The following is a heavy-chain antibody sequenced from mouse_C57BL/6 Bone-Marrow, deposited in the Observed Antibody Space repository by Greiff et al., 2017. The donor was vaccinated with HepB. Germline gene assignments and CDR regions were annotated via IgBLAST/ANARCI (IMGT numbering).Heavy chain of an antibody. J-gene: IGHJ2*01. CDR2: ISSGGDYI. CDR3: TRASLLLRFDD. CDR1: GFTFSSYA. D-gene: IGHD1-1*01. Sequence: EVMLVESGEGLVKPGGSLKLSCAASGFTFSSYAMSWVRQTPEKRLEWVAYISSGGDYIYYADTVKGRFTISRDNARNTLYLQMSSLKSEDTAMYYCTRASLLLRFDDWGQGTTLTVSS. V-gene: IGHV5-9-1*02.